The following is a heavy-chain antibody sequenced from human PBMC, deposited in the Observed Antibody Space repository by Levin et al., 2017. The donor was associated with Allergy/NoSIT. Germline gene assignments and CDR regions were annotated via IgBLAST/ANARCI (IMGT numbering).Heavy chain of an antibody. CDR1: GFTFTFYA. J-gene: IGHJ3*02. D-gene: IGHD2-8*01. CDR3: AREMAETAADTFDI. V-gene: IGHV1-18*01. Sequence: PAASVKVSCKASGFTFTFYAFTWVRQAPGQGLEWMGWISPYNGDTKYAQTFQDRVTMTTDTSTSTAYMELRSLRSEDTAMYFCAREMAETAADTFDIWGQGTMVTVSS. CDR2: ISPYNGDT.